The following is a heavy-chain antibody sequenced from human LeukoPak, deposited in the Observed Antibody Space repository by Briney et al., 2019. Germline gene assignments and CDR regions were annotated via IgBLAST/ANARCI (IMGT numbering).Heavy chain of an antibody. Sequence: GGSLTLSCAASGFNVSGNYMTWVRQAPGKGLEWVSVIYRGGTTYYADSVKGRFTISRDNSKNTLYLQMNSLRAEDTAVYYCAKSVFGSIAAAGFYFDYWGQGTLVTVSS. D-gene: IGHD6-13*01. CDR1: GFNVSGNY. V-gene: IGHV3-53*01. CDR3: AKSVFGSIAAAGFYFDY. CDR2: IYRGGTT. J-gene: IGHJ4*02.